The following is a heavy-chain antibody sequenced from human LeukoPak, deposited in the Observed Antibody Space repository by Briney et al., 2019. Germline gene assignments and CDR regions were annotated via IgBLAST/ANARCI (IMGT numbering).Heavy chain of an antibody. CDR2: IYSGDST. Sequence: PGGSLRLSCAASGFTVSSNYMTWVRQAPGKGLEWVSVIYSGDSTYYAGSVKGRFTISRDNSKNTLYLQMNSMRAEDTAVYYCATGPPGDDYWGQGTLVTVSS. V-gene: IGHV3-66*01. D-gene: IGHD3-16*01. J-gene: IGHJ4*02. CDR3: ATGPPGDDY. CDR1: GFTVSSNY.